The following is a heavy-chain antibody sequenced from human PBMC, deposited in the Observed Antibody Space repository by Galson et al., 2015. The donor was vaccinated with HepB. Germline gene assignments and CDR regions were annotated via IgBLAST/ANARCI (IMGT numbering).Heavy chain of an antibody. J-gene: IGHJ4*02. D-gene: IGHD1/OR15-1a*01. CDR1: GYSLTELS. CDR2: FDPEDGET. Sequence: SVKVSCKVAGYSLTELSMHWVRQAPGKGLEWMGGFDPEDGETIYAQKLQGRITLTEDTSTDTAYMELSSQRSEDTAVYYCATDLGWEQRFWGQGTLVTVSS. CDR3: ATDLGWEQRF. V-gene: IGHV1-24*01.